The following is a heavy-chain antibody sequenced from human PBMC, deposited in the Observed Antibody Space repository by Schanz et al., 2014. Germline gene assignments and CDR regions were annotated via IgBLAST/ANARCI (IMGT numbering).Heavy chain of an antibody. V-gene: IGHV4-59*01. CDR1: GGSISSYY. D-gene: IGHD2-2*01. J-gene: IGHJ4*02. CDR2: RDSSGST. CDR3: ARGRVVPAAPEFDY. Sequence: QVQLQESGPGLVKPSETLSLTCTVSGGSISSYYWSWIRQPPGKGLEWIGHRDSSGSTKYNPSLKSRVTISIDTSKNQISLRLRSVTAADTAVYYCARGRVVPAAPEFDYWGQGILVTVSS.